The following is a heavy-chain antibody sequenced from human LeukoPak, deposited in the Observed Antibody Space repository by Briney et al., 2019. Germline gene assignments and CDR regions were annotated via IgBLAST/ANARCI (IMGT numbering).Heavy chain of an antibody. CDR3: VKDRPCETCMPMDA. CDR1: GFRFTDYS. D-gene: IGHD2-2*01. V-gene: IGHV3-23*01. Sequence: GGSLRLSCAASGFRFTDYSMSWVRQAPGKGLEWVAGLGRSGEYKYYADSVKGWFTISRDNSKDTVSLQMNSLRAEDSAIYFCVKDRPCETCMPMDAWGQGTTVTVSS. J-gene: IGHJ6*02. CDR2: LGRSGEYK.